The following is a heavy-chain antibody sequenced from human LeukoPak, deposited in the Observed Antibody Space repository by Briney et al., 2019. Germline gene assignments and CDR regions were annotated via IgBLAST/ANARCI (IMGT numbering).Heavy chain of an antibody. Sequence: GASVKVSCKVSGYTLTELSMHWVRQAPGKGLEWMGGFDPEDGETIYAQKFQGRVTITADESTSTAYMELSSLRSEDTAVYYCARGDIVVVLTDYYYYYGMDVWGKGTTVTVSS. D-gene: IGHD2-2*01. V-gene: IGHV1-24*01. CDR3: ARGDIVVVLTDYYYYYGMDV. CDR1: GYTLTELS. CDR2: FDPEDGET. J-gene: IGHJ6*04.